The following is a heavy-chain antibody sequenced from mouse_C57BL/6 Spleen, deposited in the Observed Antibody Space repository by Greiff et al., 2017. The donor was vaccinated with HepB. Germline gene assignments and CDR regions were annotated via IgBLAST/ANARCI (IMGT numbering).Heavy chain of an antibody. Sequence: VQLKESGPELVKPGASVKISCKASGYSFTGYYMNWVKQSPEKSLEWIGEINPSTGGTTYNQKFKAKATLTVDKSSSTAYMQLKSLTSEDSAVYYCARQGDYDGTWFAYWGQGTLVTVSA. J-gene: IGHJ3*01. CDR1: GYSFTGYY. CDR3: ARQGDYDGTWFAY. V-gene: IGHV1-42*01. CDR2: INPSTGGT. D-gene: IGHD2-4*01.